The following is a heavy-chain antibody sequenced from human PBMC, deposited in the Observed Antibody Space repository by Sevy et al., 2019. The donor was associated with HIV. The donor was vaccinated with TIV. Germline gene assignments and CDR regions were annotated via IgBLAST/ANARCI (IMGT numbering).Heavy chain of an antibody. Sequence: GESLKISCEGSGYSLNTHWIAWVRQMPGKGLEWMGIIYPGDSDTRYRPSFQGQVTMSADKSSSTAYLQWSSLKASDTAVYYCAGLVGHCSDTTGPHDDVFDVWGQGTKVTVSS. D-gene: IGHD2-2*01. CDR3: AGLVGHCSDTTGPHDDVFDV. J-gene: IGHJ3*01. CDR1: GYSLNTHW. V-gene: IGHV5-51*01. CDR2: IYPGDSDT.